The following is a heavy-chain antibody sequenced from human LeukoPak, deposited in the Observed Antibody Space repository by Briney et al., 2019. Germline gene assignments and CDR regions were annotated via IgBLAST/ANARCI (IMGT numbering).Heavy chain of an antibody. J-gene: IGHJ4*02. D-gene: IGHD3-10*01. CDR1: GYFISSGYY. Sequence: PSESLSLTCAVSGYFISSGYYWGWTRQPPGKGLAGIGNIYHSESTNYNPSLKSRVTISVDTSKNQFSLKLSSVTAADTAVYYCARIMVRGVMEYWGQGILVTVSS. CDR3: ARIMVRGVMEY. V-gene: IGHV4-38-2*01. CDR2: IYHSEST.